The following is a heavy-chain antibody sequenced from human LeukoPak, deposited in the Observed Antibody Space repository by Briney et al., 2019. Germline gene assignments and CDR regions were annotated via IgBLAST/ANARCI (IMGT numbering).Heavy chain of an antibody. V-gene: IGHV3-30*18. CDR3: AKDGSSWYYFDY. CDR1: GFTFSSYG. CDR2: ISYDGSNK. J-gene: IGHJ4*02. D-gene: IGHD6-13*01. Sequence: GGSLRLSCAASGFTFSSYGVHWVRQARGKGLEWVAVISYDGSNKYYAVSVKGRVTISRDNSKNTLYLQMNSLRAEDTAVYYCAKDGSSWYYFDYWGQGTLVTVSS.